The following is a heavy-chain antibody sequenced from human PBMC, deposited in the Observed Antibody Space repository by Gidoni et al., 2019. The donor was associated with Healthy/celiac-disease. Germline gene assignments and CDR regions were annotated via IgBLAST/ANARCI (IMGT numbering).Heavy chain of an antibody. CDR2: MSSSSSYI. CDR1: GFPFSSYS. D-gene: IGHD3-22*01. CDR3: AREGYYYDSSGYSYFDY. V-gene: IGHV3-21*01. Sequence: EVQLVESGGGLVKPGGSLRLSCAASGFPFSSYSMNWVRQAPGKGLEWVSSMSSSSSYIYDADSVKGRFTISRDNAKNSLYLQMNSLRAEDTAVYYCAREGYYYDSSGYSYFDYWGQGTLVTVSS. J-gene: IGHJ4*02.